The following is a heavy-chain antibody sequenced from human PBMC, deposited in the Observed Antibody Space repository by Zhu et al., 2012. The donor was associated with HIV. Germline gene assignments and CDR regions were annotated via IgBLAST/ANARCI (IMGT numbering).Heavy chain of an antibody. Sequence: QVQLQQWGAGLLKPSETLSLTCVVYGGSFSGYYWSWIRQPPGKGLEWIGEINHSGSTNYNPSLKSRVTISVDTSKNQFSLKLSSVTAADTAVYYCARQPTIAVAAAYYYCGMDVWGQGTHGHRLL. CDR1: GGSFSGYY. CDR2: INHSGST. CDR3: ARQPTIAVAAAYYYCGMDV. D-gene: IGHD6-19*01. J-gene: IGHJ6*02. V-gene: IGHV4-34*01.